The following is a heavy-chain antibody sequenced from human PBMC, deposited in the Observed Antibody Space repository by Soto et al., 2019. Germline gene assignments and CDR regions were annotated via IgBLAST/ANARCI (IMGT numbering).Heavy chain of an antibody. J-gene: IGHJ4*02. CDR1: GFTFSSYS. V-gene: IGHV3-48*01. CDR3: VRDPEALDY. CDR2: IRKSGSIT. Sequence: DVHLVESGGGLVQPGGSLRLSCAASGFTFSSYSMNWVRQAPGKGLEWVSYIRKSGSITYYADSVKGRFTISRDDAKNSLYLQMNSLRAGDTAMYYCVRDPEALDYWGQGTRVTVSS.